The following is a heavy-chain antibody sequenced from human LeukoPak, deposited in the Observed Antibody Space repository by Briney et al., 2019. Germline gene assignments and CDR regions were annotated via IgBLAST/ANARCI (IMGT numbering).Heavy chain of an antibody. D-gene: IGHD2-2*01. CDR3: ARWGGLVPAVPSA. CDR2: INSYNGNT. CDR1: GYTFSSYG. J-gene: IGHJ5*02. V-gene: IGHV1-18*01. Sequence: GASVKVSCKASGYTFSSYGISWVRQAPGQGLEWMGWINSYNGNTNYAQKLQGRVTMTTDTSTSTAYMELRNLRSDDTAVYYCARWGGLVPAVPSAWGQGTLVAVSS.